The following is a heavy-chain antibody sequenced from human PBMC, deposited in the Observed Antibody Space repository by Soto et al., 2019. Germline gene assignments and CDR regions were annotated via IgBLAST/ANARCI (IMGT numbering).Heavy chain of an antibody. CDR3: ARGGGTTLAPLP. CDR1: GYTFTGYF. D-gene: IGHD3-16*01. CDR2: INPNSGAT. J-gene: IGHJ5*02. Sequence: QVHLVQSGAEVKKPGASVKVSCEASGYTFTGYFMHWVRQAPGEGLEWMGWINPNSGATKYAPKFQGRVTMTRDTSNRTAYLELSRLTSDDTAIYYCARGGGTTLAPLPWGQGTPVTVSS. V-gene: IGHV1-2*02.